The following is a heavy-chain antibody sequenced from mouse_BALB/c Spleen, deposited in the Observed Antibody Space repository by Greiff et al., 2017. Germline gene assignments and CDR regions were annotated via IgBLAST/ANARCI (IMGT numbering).Heavy chain of an antibody. J-gene: IGHJ3*01. Sequence: VKLMESGPGLVAPSQSLSITCTVSGFSLTSYGVHWVRQPPGKGLEWLGVIWAGGSTNYNSALMSRLSISKDNSKSQVFLKMNSLQTDDTAMYYCARDGYGILAYWGQGTLVTVSA. CDR3: ARDGYGILAY. V-gene: IGHV2-9*02. D-gene: IGHD2-1*01. CDR2: IWAGGST. CDR1: GFSLTSYG.